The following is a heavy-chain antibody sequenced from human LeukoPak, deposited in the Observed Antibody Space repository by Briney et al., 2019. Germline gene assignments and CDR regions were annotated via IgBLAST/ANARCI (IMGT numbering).Heavy chain of an antibody. D-gene: IGHD1-14*01. J-gene: IGHJ4*02. V-gene: IGHV3-23*01. Sequence: PGGSLRLSCAASGFTFSSCGLSWVRQAPGKGLEWVSAIRTSVSSTYYADSVQGRFIIFRDNSKNTLYLQMDSLRADDTAVYYCAKDFNNNGRGFDYWGQGTLVTVSS. CDR2: IRTSVSST. CDR3: AKDFNNNGRGFDY. CDR1: GFTFSSCG.